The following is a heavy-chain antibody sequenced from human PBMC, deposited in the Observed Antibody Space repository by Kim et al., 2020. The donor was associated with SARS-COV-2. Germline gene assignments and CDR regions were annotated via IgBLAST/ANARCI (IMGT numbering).Heavy chain of an antibody. CDR3: ARDLPILGRATWGDY. V-gene: IGHV3-74*01. J-gene: IGHJ4*02. CDR2: IDSDGSST. CDR1: GFTFSSYW. D-gene: IGHD1-26*01. Sequence: GGSLRLSCAASGFTFSSYWMHWVRQAPGKGLVWVSRIDSDGSSTSYADSVKGRFTISRDNAKNTLYLQMNSLRAEDTAVYYCARDLPILGRATWGDYWGQGTLVTVSS.